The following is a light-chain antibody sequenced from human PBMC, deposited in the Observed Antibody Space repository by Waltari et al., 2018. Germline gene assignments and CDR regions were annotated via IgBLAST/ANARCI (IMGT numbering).Light chain of an antibody. CDR2: DVN. V-gene: IGLV2-11*01. CDR1: DSDIGAPNY. CDR3: CSYAGHFTWV. J-gene: IGLJ3*02. Sequence: QSALTQPPSVSGSPGQSVTIPCIGTDSDIGAPNYVSWYQQHPGKAPKLIIFDVNARPSGVPDRFSGSKSGNTASLTISGLQFEDESDYVCCSYAGHFTWVFGGGTKLTVL.